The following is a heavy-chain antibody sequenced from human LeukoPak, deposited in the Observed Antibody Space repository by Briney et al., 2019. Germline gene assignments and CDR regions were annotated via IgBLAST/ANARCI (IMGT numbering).Heavy chain of an antibody. J-gene: IGHJ6*02. V-gene: IGHV1-24*01. D-gene: IGHD3-16*01. CDR2: FDPEDGET. CDR3: ATSWGFRYGMDV. Sequence: ASVKVSCKVSGYTLTELSMHWVRQAPGQGLEWMGGFDPEDGETIYAQKFQGRVTMTEDTSTDTAYMELSSLRSQATAVYYCATSWGFRYGMDVWGRGTTVSVSS. CDR1: GYTLTELS.